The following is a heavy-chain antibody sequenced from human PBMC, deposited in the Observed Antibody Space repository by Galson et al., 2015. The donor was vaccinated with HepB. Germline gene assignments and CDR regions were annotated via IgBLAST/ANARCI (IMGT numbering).Heavy chain of an antibody. Sequence: SLRLSCAASGFTFGAYAMSWFRQAPGKGLEWVGVIRSKAYGGTTEYAASVKGRFTISRDDSKSISYLQMNSLKTEDTAVYYWTREDYGDYVFDYWGQGTLVTVSS. CDR2: IRSKAYGGTT. CDR3: TREDYGDYVFDY. V-gene: IGHV3-49*03. D-gene: IGHD4-17*01. J-gene: IGHJ4*02. CDR1: GFTFGAYA.